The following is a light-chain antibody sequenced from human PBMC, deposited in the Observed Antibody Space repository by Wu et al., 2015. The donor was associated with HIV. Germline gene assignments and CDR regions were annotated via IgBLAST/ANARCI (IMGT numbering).Light chain of an antibody. J-gene: IGKJ5*01. CDR3: QQYNNWPPIT. CDR2: GAS. V-gene: IGKV3D-15*01. CDR1: QSVSSN. Sequence: EVVMTQSPATLSVSPGERATFSCRASQSVSSNLAWYQQKPGQAPRLLIYGASTRATAIPARFSGSGSGTEFTLTISNLQSEDSAVYFCQQYNNWPPITFGQGTRLEIK.